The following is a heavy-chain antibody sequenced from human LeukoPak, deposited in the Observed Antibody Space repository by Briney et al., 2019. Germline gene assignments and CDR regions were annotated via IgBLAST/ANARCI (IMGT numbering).Heavy chain of an antibody. D-gene: IGHD6-19*01. Sequence: GASVKVSCKASGYTFTSYDINWVRQATGQGLEWMGWMNPNSGNTGYAQKFQGRVTITRSTSISTAYMELSSLRSEDTAVYYCARGGRQWLMYFDYWGQGTLVTVSS. CDR1: GYTFTSYD. CDR2: MNPNSGNT. J-gene: IGHJ4*02. V-gene: IGHV1-8*03. CDR3: ARGGRQWLMYFDY.